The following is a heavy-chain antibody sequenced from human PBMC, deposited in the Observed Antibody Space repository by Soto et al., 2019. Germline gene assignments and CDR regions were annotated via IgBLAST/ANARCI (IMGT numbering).Heavy chain of an antibody. V-gene: IGHV4-30-4*01. Sequence: SEPLSLTCTASGGSIGSGDSSWRWMRQPPGKGLDWIGYIYYSRRIYCHLSLKCRVTKSETTSNNQSSLKLSSVTAADTAVYYGARASSSIWLHEWGWVDPWGRGTLVTVSS. CDR1: GGSIGSGDSS. CDR2: IYYSRRI. D-gene: IGHD5-18*01. J-gene: IGHJ5*02. CDR3: ARASSSIWLHEWGWVDP.